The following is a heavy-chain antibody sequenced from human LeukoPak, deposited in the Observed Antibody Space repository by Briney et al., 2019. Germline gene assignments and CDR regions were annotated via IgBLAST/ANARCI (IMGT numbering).Heavy chain of an antibody. D-gene: IGHD2-8*01. CDR2: INGDVTHT. J-gene: IGHJ4*02. V-gene: IGHV3-74*01. CDR1: GFTFTSYW. CDR3: ARAAANGASFYGL. Sequence: GGSLRLSCAASGFTFTSYWMHWVRQAPGKGLMWVSRINGDVTHTDYAESAKGRFTTSRDNAKSTVYLQMTSLRAEATAVYYCARAAANGASFYGLWGQGTLVTVSS.